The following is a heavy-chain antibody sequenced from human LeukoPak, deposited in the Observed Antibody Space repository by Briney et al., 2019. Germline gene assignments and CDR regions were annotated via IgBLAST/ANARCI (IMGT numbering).Heavy chain of an antibody. J-gene: IGHJ6*02. V-gene: IGHV1-8*01. CDR2: MNPNSGNT. CDR1: GYTFTSYD. Sequence: ASVKVSCKASGYTFTSYDINWVRQATGQGLEWMGWMNPNSGNTGYAQKVQGRVTMTRNTSISTAYMELSSLRSEDTAVYYCARVVVVPAAMGYYYGMDVWGQGTTVTVSS. CDR3: ARVVVVPAAMGYYYGMDV. D-gene: IGHD2-2*01.